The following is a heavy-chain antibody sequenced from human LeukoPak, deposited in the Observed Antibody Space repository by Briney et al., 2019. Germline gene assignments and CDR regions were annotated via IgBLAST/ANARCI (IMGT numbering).Heavy chain of an antibody. J-gene: IGHJ4*02. Sequence: GGSLRLSCEASGFTFSNHGMHWVRQAPGKGLVWVSRINTDGSGTTYADSVKGRFTISRDNAMNTLYLQMKSLRGEDTAVYYCVRGMPGYSYGYGGDWGQGTLVTVSS. V-gene: IGHV3-74*03. D-gene: IGHD5-18*01. CDR2: INTDGSGT. CDR1: GFTFSNHG. CDR3: VRGMPGYSYGYGGD.